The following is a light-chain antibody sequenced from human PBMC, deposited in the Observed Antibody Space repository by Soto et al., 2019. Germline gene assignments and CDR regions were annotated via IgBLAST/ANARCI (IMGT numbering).Light chain of an antibody. Sequence: ASQSITSSFLAWYQQKPGQAPRLLIYGASSRATGIPDRFSGTGCETDFTLTINRLEPEDFEVYYCQQYENSPITFGQGTRLEIK. CDR2: GAS. J-gene: IGKJ5*01. V-gene: IGKV3-20*01. CDR3: QQYENSPIT. CDR1: QSITSSF.